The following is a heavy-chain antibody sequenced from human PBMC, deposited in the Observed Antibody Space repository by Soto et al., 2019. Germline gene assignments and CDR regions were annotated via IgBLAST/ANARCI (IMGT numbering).Heavy chain of an antibody. D-gene: IGHD6-19*01. V-gene: IGHV4-59*01. Sequence: QVQLQESGPGLVKPSETLSLTCTVSGGSISSYYGSWIRQPPVKGLEWIGYIYYSGSTNYNPSLKSRVTISVDTSKNQFSLKLSSVTAADTAVYYCARRIAVAGTTNWFDPWGQGTLVTVSS. CDR1: GGSISSYY. CDR2: IYYSGST. CDR3: ARRIAVAGTTNWFDP. J-gene: IGHJ5*02.